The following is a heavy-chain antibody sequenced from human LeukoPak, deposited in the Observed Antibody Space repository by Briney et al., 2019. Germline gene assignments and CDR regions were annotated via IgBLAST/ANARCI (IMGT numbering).Heavy chain of an antibody. CDR3: ASRSSTSTMGFDP. CDR1: GYTFTGYY. J-gene: IGHJ5*02. Sequence: ASVKVSCKASGYTFTGYYIHWVRQAPGQGLEWMGWINPNSGGTNYAQKFQGRVTMTRDTSISTAYMELSRLRSDDTAVYYCASRSSTSTMGFDPWGQGTLVTVSS. D-gene: IGHD2-2*01. V-gene: IGHV1-2*02. CDR2: INPNSGGT.